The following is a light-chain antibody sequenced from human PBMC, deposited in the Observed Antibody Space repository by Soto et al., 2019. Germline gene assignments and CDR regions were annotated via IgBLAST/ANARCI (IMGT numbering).Light chain of an antibody. J-gene: IGKJ1*01. Sequence: ILMPQSPATLSVSPGERATLSCRASQSVSNNLAWYQQKPGQAPRLLIYDASTRATGIPARFSGSGSGTEFTLTISGLQSEDFAVYYCQQYNTWPPWTFGQGTKVEIK. CDR1: QSVSNN. CDR2: DAS. V-gene: IGKV3-15*01. CDR3: QQYNTWPPWT.